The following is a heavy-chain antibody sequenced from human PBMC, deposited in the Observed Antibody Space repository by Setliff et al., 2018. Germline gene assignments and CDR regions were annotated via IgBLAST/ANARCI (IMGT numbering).Heavy chain of an antibody. Sequence: SGGSLRLSCAASGFTFSDYYMSWIRQAPGKGLEWVSYITSSGTTTFYTDSVKGRFAISRDNARNSLYLQMNSLRVEDTAVYYCARDGYPGTSWGQGTLVTVPQ. D-gene: IGHD2-2*03. CDR2: ITSSGTTT. V-gene: IGHV3-11*01. J-gene: IGHJ5*02. CDR1: GFTFSDYY. CDR3: ARDGYPGTS.